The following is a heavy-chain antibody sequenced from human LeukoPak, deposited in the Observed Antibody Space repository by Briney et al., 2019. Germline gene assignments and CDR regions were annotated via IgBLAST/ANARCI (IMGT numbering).Heavy chain of an antibody. D-gene: IGHD5-24*01. CDR2: ISSSGNNA. Sequence: GGSLRLSCAVSGFTLRGAAMTWVRQVPGKGLEWVSLISSSGNNAYYADSVKGRFTISRDNSKNTLSLQMNSLRVEDTAIYYCAKDIQLSTWGLGTRVTVSS. V-gene: IGHV3-23*01. CDR3: AKDIQLST. CDR1: GFTLRGAA. J-gene: IGHJ3*01.